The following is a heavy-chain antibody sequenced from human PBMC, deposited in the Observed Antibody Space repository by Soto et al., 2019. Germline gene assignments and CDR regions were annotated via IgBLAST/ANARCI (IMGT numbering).Heavy chain of an antibody. CDR1: GFTFSDHY. CDR3: VRNLASGGTYYFDY. Sequence: EVQLVESGGGLVEPGGSLRLSCAASGFTFSDHYMDWVRQAPGKGLEWIGRVRNKANSYTTEYAAFVRGRFTVSRDDSKNSLYLQINSLKTEDTTMYYCVRNLASGGTYYFDYWGQGTLVTVSS. V-gene: IGHV3-72*01. CDR2: VRNKANSYTT. J-gene: IGHJ4*02. D-gene: IGHD2-15*01.